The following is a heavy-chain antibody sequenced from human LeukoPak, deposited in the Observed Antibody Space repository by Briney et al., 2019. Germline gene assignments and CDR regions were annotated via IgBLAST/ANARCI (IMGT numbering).Heavy chain of an antibody. Sequence: GGSLRLSCAASGFTFSYACMSWVRQAPGKGLEWVGRIKSKTDGGTTGHAAPVKGRLTISRDDSRKTLYLQMNSLKTEDTGVYYCTTDAPFYGSGSYFSDFQHWGQGTLVIVSS. CDR3: TTDAPFYGSGSYFSDFQH. CDR1: GFTFSYAC. D-gene: IGHD3-10*01. V-gene: IGHV3-15*01. CDR2: IKSKTDGGTT. J-gene: IGHJ1*01.